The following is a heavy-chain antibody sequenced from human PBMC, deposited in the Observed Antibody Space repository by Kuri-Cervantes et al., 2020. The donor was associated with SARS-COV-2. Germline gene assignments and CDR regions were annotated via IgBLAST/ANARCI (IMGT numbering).Heavy chain of an antibody. V-gene: IGHV1-8*01. CDR3: AGHDRSGFEGFDY. CDR1: GYTFTSYD. CDR2: MNPNSGNT. D-gene: IGHD3-22*01. Sequence: ASVKVSCKASGYTFTSYDINWVRQATGQGLEWMGWMNPNSGNTGYAQKFQGRVTMTTDTSTSTAYMELSSLRSEDTAVYYCAGHDRSGFEGFDYWGQGTLVTVSS. J-gene: IGHJ4*02.